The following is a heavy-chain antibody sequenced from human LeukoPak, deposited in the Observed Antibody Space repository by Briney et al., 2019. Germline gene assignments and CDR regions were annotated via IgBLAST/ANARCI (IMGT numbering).Heavy chain of an antibody. V-gene: IGHV1-8*01. D-gene: IGHD3-10*01. J-gene: IGHJ4*02. CDR1: GYTFTSHD. CDR3: ASQTGSLDY. Sequence: ASVKVSCKASGYTFTSHDINWVRQAPGQGLEWMGWMNPNSGNTGYAQKFQGRVTMTRNASISTAYMELSSLRSEDTAVYYCASQTGSLDYWGQGTLVTVSS. CDR2: MNPNSGNT.